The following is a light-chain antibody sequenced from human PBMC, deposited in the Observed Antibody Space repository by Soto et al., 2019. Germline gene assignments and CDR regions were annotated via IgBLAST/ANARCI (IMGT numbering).Light chain of an antibody. CDR2: WAS. Sequence: DIVMTQSPDSLAVSLGERATINCKSSQSVLYSSNNKNYLAWYQQKPGQPPKLLIYWASTRESGVPDRFSGSASGKDFTLTISSLQAEDVADYYCQQYYSTRTFGQGTKVEIK. J-gene: IGKJ1*01. CDR3: QQYYSTRT. V-gene: IGKV4-1*01. CDR1: QSVLYSSNNKNY.